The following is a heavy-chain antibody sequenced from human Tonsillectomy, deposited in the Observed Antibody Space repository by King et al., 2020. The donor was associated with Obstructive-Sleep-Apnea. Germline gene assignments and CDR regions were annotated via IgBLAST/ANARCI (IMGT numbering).Heavy chain of an antibody. CDR1: CCSISSSRYY. CDR2: IYYSWSN. V-gene: IGHV4-39*07. Sequence: QLQESGPGLGKPSETLSLTCTVSCCSISSSRYYWGWIRQPPGKGLEWIGKIYYSWSNYYNSSLKSRVTISVETSKNEFSLNLSSVTAADTAVYYCSRGGAVATNFYYYYYGMDVWGQGTTVTVSS. J-gene: IGHJ6*02. CDR3: SRGGAVATNFYYYYYGMDV. D-gene: IGHD5-12*01.